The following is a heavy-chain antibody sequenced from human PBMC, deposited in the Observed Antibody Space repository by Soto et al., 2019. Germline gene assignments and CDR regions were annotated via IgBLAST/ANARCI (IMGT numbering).Heavy chain of an antibody. CDR1: GDPTRSGGYF. J-gene: IGHJ6*02. V-gene: IGHV4-31*03. D-gene: IGHD2-21*01. Sequence: SETLSLTCTVSGDPTRSGGYFWTWIRQHPGKGLEWIGNTYYTGTTYYNPSLKSRVSISVDTSKNQFSLKLTSVTAADTAIYYCARDRVRRDNKPYGMDVWGQGTTVTVS. CDR2: TYYTGTT. CDR3: ARDRVRRDNKPYGMDV.